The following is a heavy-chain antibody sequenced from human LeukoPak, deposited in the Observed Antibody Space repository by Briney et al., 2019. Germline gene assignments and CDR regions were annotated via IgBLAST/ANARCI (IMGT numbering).Heavy chain of an antibody. Sequence: PGGSLRLSCAASGFTVSSNYMSWVRQAPGKGLEWVSVIYSGGSTYYSDSVKGRFTISRDNSKNTLYLQMNSLRAEDTAVYYCAKDNPNGDYHEDWGQGTLVTVSS. D-gene: IGHD4-17*01. CDR3: AKDNPNGDYHED. J-gene: IGHJ4*02. CDR2: IYSGGST. CDR1: GFTVSSNY. V-gene: IGHV3-53*01.